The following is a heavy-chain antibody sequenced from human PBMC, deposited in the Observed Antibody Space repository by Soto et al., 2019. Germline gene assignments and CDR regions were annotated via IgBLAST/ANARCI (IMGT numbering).Heavy chain of an antibody. V-gene: IGHV3-33*01. J-gene: IGHJ4*02. CDR3: ARAYDYIWGSEEIDF. CDR2: IWYDGGKK. CDR1: GFTFSSYG. D-gene: IGHD3-16*01. Sequence: GGSLRLSCAASGFTFSSYGMHWVRQAPGKGLEWVAVIWYDGGKKDYADSVKGRFTISRDNSKNTLYLQMNSLRAEDTAVYYCARAYDYIWGSEEIDFWGQGTLVTVSS.